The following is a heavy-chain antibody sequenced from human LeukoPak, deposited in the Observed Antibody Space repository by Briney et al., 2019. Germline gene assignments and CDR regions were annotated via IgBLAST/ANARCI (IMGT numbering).Heavy chain of an antibody. Sequence: PSETLSLTCTVSGGSISSYYWSWIRQPPGKGLEWIGYIYYSGSTNYNPSLKSRVAISVDTSKNQFSLKLSSVTAADTAVCYCARHRDGYNYVDYWGQGTLVTVSS. CDR2: IYYSGST. V-gene: IGHV4-59*08. D-gene: IGHD5-24*01. J-gene: IGHJ4*02. CDR3: ARHRDGYNYVDY. CDR1: GGSISSYY.